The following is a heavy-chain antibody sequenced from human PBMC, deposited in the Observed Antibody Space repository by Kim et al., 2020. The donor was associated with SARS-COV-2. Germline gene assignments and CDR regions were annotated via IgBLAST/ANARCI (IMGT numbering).Heavy chain of an antibody. V-gene: IGHV3-9*01. J-gene: IGHJ4*02. CDR1: GFTFDDYA. Sequence: GGSLRLSCAASGFTFDDYAMHWVRQAPGKGLEWVSGISWNSGSIGYADSVKGRFTISRDNAKNSLYLQMNSLRAEDTALYYCAKGRYYDSSGFPTIDYWGQGTLVTVSS. CDR3: AKGRYYDSSGFPTIDY. D-gene: IGHD3-22*01. CDR2: ISWNSGSI.